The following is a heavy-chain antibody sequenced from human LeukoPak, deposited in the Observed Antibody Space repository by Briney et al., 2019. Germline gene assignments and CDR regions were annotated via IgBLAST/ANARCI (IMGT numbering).Heavy chain of an antibody. V-gene: IGHV3-30*03. CDR1: GFTFSSYG. CDR2: ISYDGSNK. J-gene: IGHJ4*02. D-gene: IGHD3-3*01. Sequence: GGSLRLSCAASGFTFSSYGMHWVRQAPGKGLEWVAVISYDGSNKYYADSVKGRFTISRDNSKNTLYLQMNSLRAEDTAVYYCASRAVSPLWSGYTDWGQGTLVTVSS. CDR3: ASRAVSPLWSGYTD.